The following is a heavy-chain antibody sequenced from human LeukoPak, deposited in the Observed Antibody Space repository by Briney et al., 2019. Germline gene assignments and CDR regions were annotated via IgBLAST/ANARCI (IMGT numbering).Heavy chain of an antibody. CDR3: TTFYHEYSPY. V-gene: IGHV3-15*01. D-gene: IGHD2/OR15-2a*01. CDR2: IKSNADGGTP. CDR1: GFSFMNAW. Sequence: GGSLRLSCAASGFSFMNAWMIWVRQAPGKGLEWVGRIKSNADGGTPDYAAPARGRFTISRDDSKNTLYPQMNSLKTEDTAVYYCTTFYHEYSPYWGRGTLVTVSS. J-gene: IGHJ4*02.